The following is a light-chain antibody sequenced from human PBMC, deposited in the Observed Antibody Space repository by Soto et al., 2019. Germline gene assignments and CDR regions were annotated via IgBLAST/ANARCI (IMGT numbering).Light chain of an antibody. CDR3: QQTYSPPRT. V-gene: IGKV1-39*01. CDR2: AAS. Sequence: DIQLTQSPSSLSASVGDSVTITCRASRNINRYLNWYQQKVGQAPRLLIYAASGLPSGVSSRFTGSGSGTDFSLTNARLEADDVATYFCQQTYSPPRTFGQGTKVDIK. CDR1: RNINRY. J-gene: IGKJ2*01.